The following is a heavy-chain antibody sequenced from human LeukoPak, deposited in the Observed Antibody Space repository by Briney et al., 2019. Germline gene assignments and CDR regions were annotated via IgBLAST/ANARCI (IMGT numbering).Heavy chain of an antibody. CDR3: AKGIYYDYGDYFDY. CDR1: GFTFSSSA. CDR2: ISGSGGST. V-gene: IGHV3-23*01. D-gene: IGHD4-17*01. J-gene: IGHJ4*02. Sequence: GGSLRLSCAASGFTFSSSAMGWVRQAPGKGLEWVSAISGSGGSTYYADSVKGRFTISRDNSKNTLYLQMNSLRAEDTAVFYCAKGIYYDYGDYFDYWGQGTLVTVSS.